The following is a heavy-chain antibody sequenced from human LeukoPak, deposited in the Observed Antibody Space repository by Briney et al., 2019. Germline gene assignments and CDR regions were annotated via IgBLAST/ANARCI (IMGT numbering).Heavy chain of an antibody. CDR2: IKQDGSEK. CDR1: GFTFSSYW. Sequence: GESLKISCAASGFTFSSYWMSWVRQAPGKGLEWVANIKQDGSEKYYVDSVKGRFTISRDNAKNSLYLQMNSLRAEDTALYYCARDKSYGDSSDYWGQGTLVTVSS. CDR3: ARDKSYGDSSDY. V-gene: IGHV3-7*01. J-gene: IGHJ4*02. D-gene: IGHD4-17*01.